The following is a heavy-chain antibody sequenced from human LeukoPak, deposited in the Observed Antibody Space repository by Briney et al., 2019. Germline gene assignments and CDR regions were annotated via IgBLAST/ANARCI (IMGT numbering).Heavy chain of an antibody. J-gene: IGHJ4*02. D-gene: IGHD3-10*01. CDR1: GFTFSNYG. CDR3: AKEPGWFGELSGYDFDY. CDR2: ISGSGGST. Sequence: GGSLRLSCAASGFTFSNYGMSWVRQAPGKGLEWVSGISGSGGSTYYADSVKGRFTISRDNSKNTLFLQMNSLRAEDTAVHYCAKEPGWFGELSGYDFDYWGQGTLVTVSS. V-gene: IGHV3-23*01.